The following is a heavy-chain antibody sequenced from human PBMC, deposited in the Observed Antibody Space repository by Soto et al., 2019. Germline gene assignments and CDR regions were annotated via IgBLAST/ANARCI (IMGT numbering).Heavy chain of an antibody. J-gene: IGHJ6*03. D-gene: IGHD2-2*01. CDR2: IKSKTDGGTT. V-gene: IGHV3-15*01. CDR1: GFTFSNAW. Sequence: EVQLVESGGGLVKPGGSLRLSCAASGFTFSNAWMSWVRQAPGTGLEWVGRIKSKTDGGTTDYAAPVKGRFTISRDDSKNTLYLQMNSLKTEGTAVYYCSTDSRTGYCSSISCYGSWYYYYYIDVWGKGTTVTVSS. CDR3: STDSRTGYCSSISCYGSWYYYYYIDV.